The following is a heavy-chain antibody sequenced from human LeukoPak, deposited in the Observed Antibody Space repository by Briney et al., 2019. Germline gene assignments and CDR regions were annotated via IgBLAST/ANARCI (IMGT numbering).Heavy chain of an antibody. J-gene: IGHJ5*02. CDR1: GGSISSYY. CDR2: IYYSGST. D-gene: IGHD3-10*01. Sequence: SETLSLTCTVSGGSISSYYWSWIRQPPGKGLEWIGYIYYSGSTNYNPSLKSRVTISVDTSKNQFSLKLSSVTAADTAVYYCARVFMVRGVANWFDPWGQGTLVTVSS. V-gene: IGHV4-59*01. CDR3: ARVFMVRGVANWFDP.